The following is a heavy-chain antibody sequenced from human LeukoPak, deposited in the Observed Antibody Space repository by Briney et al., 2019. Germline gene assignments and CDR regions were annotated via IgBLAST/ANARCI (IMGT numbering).Heavy chain of an antibody. V-gene: IGHV5-51*01. CDR2: IYPGDSDT. Sequence: GESLKISCKGSGYSFTSYWIGWVRQMPGKGLEWMGIIYPGDSDTRYSPSFQGQVTISADKSISTAYLQWSSLKASDTAMYYCARTELGMSESDYYCYGMDVWGQGTTVTVSS. CDR1: GYSFTSYW. D-gene: IGHD7-27*01. CDR3: ARTELGMSESDYYCYGMDV. J-gene: IGHJ6*02.